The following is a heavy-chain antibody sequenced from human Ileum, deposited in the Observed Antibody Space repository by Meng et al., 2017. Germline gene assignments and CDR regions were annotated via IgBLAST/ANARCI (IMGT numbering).Heavy chain of an antibody. J-gene: IGHJ5*02. CDR2: ISYDGSNK. CDR1: GFTFSSYA. V-gene: IGHV3-30*01. D-gene: IGHD5-12*01. CDR3: ARLHVDRGSIGVDP. Sequence: GESQKISCAASGFTFSSYAMHWVRQAPGKGLEWVAVISYDGSNKYYADSVKGRFTISRDNSKNTLYLQMNSLRAEDTAVYYCARLHVDRGSIGVDPWGQGTLVTVSS.